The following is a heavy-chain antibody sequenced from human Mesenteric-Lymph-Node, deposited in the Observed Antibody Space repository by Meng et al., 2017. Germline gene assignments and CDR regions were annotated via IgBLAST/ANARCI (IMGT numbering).Heavy chain of an antibody. Sequence: GSLRLSCTVSGGSISSSSHYWVWIRQPPGKGLERIGRMFYSGNTYYNPSLKSRVTISVDTSKNQFSLKLSSVTAADTAVYYCARDQKPGYSYGVLTTAYYFDYWGQGTLVTVSS. CDR1: GGSISSSSHY. CDR2: MFYSGNT. V-gene: IGHV4-39*07. CDR3: ARDQKPGYSYGVLTTAYYFDY. J-gene: IGHJ4*02. D-gene: IGHD5-18*01.